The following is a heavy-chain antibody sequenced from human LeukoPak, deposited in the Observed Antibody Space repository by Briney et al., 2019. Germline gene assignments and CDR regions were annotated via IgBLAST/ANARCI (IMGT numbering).Heavy chain of an antibody. D-gene: IGHD3-10*01. CDR3: ARDPGTMVRGSRRGYDGNYYYMDV. J-gene: IGHJ6*03. Sequence: GASVKVSCKASGYILTGCHMHWVRQAPGQGLEWMGWISAYNGNTNYAQKLQGRVTMTTDTSTSTAYMELRSLRSDDTAVYYCARDPGTMVRGSRRGYDGNYYYMDVWGKGTTVTISS. V-gene: IGHV1-18*04. CDR2: ISAYNGNT. CDR1: GYILTGCH.